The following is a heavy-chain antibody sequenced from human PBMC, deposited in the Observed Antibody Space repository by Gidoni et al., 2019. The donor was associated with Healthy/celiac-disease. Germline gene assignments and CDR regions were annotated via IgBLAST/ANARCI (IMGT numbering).Heavy chain of an antibody. D-gene: IGHD2-15*01. CDR3: AKVGGYYSGGSCYTKSTYFDY. CDR1: GFTFDDYA. J-gene: IGHJ4*02. Sequence: EVQLVESGGGLVQPGRSLRLSCAASGFTFDDYALHWVRQAPGKGLEWVSGISWNSGSIGYADSVKGRFTISRDNAKNSLYLQMNSLRAEDTALYYCAKVGGYYSGGSCYTKSTYFDYWGQGTLVTVSS. CDR2: ISWNSGSI. V-gene: IGHV3-9*01.